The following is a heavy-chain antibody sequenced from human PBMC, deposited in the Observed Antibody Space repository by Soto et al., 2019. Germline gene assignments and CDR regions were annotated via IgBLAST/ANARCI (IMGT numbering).Heavy chain of an antibody. Sequence: VQLAQSGAEVKKPGASVKVSCKTSGDSFNDYYIHWVRQAPGQGLEWMGWINPNGGATKYAQKFQGRVIVTRDTSIRTVYMELSSLRSDDTAVYYCARESGGATATLDYYYFYMDVWGKGTTVIVSS. V-gene: IGHV1-2*02. CDR1: GDSFNDYY. J-gene: IGHJ6*03. D-gene: IGHD5-12*01. CDR3: ARESGGATATLDYYYFYMDV. CDR2: INPNGGAT.